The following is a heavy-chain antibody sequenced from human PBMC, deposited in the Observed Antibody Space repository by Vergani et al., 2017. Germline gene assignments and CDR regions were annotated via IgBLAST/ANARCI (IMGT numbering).Heavy chain of an antibody. V-gene: IGHV1-2*02. CDR1: GYTFTGYY. CDR3: ARGAYYYDSSGYYEXFDY. CDR2: INPNCGGT. J-gene: IGHJ4*02. Sequence: QVQLVQSGAEVKKPGASVKVSCKASGYTFTGYYMHWVRQAPGQGLEWMGWINPNCGGTNYAQKFQGRVTMTRDTSISTAYMELSRLRSDDTAVYYCARGAYYYDSSGYYEXFDYWGQGTLVTVSS. D-gene: IGHD3-22*01.